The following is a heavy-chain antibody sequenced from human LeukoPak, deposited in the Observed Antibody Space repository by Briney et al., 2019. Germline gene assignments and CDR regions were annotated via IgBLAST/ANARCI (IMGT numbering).Heavy chain of an antibody. CDR2: IIPIFGTA. CDR1: GGTFSSYA. CDR3: ARGVRYFDWFTFYFDY. J-gene: IGHJ4*02. Sequence: GSSVKVSCKASGGTFSSYAISWVRQAPGQGLEWMGGIIPIFGTANYAQKFQGRVTITADESTSTAYMELSSLRSEDTAVYYCARGVRYFDWFTFYFDYWGQGTLVTVSS. D-gene: IGHD3-9*01. V-gene: IGHV1-69*01.